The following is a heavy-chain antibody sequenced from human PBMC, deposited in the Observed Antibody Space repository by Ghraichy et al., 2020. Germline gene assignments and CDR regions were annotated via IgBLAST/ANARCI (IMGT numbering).Heavy chain of an antibody. J-gene: IGHJ6*02. V-gene: IGHV3-9*01. D-gene: IGHD2-8*02. CDR1: GFTFEDYA. CDR2: ISWSSGSI. Sequence: SLRLSCAGSGFTFEDYAMHWVRQAPGKGLEWVSGISWSSGSIGYVDSVKGRFTISRDNAKNSLYLQMNSLKSEDTAFYFCARGGGCSGGLCFFHYYGMDVWGQGTTVTVSS. CDR3: ARGGGCSGGLCFFHYYGMDV.